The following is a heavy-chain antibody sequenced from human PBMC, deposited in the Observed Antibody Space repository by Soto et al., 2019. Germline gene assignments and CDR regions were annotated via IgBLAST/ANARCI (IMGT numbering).Heavy chain of an antibody. CDR3: ARGQMATMGADYFDS. CDR2: IWYDGSNK. J-gene: IGHJ4*02. D-gene: IGHD3-16*01. CDR1: GFTFSSYG. V-gene: IGHV3-33*01. Sequence: QVQLVESGGGVVQPGRSLRLSCAASGFTFSSYGMHWVRQAPGKGLEWVAVIWYDGSNKYYADSVKGRFTISRDNSQNGLYLQINSPRAEDTAVYYCARGQMATMGADYFDSWGQGTLVTVSS.